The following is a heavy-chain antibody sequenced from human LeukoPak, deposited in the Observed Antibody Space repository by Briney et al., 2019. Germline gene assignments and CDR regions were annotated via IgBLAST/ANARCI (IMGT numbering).Heavy chain of an antibody. CDR1: GGSISSRSYY. Sequence: PSETLSLTCTVSGGSISSRSYYWGWIRQPPGKGLEWIVSIYYSGSTYYNPSLQSRFTISVDTSKNQFSLKLNSVTAADTAVYYCASFYCSGGSCYQYFSYYYMDVWGKGTTVTISS. J-gene: IGHJ6*03. CDR2: IYYSGST. CDR3: ASFYCSGGSCYQYFSYYYMDV. D-gene: IGHD2-15*01. V-gene: IGHV4-39*01.